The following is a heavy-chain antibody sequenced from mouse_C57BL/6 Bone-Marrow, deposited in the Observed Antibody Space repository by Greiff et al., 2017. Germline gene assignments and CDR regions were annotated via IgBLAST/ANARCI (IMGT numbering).Heavy chain of an antibody. V-gene: IGHV1-47*01. Sequence: VQLQQSGAELVKPGASVKMSCKASGYTFTTYPIEWMKQNHGKSLEWIGNFHPYNDDTKYNEKFKGKATLTVEKSSTTAYLELSRLPSDDSAVEDCARGDCDGGYYFDYWGQGTTLTVSS. D-gene: IGHD2-13*01. J-gene: IGHJ2*01. CDR1: GYTFTTYP. CDR3: ARGDCDGGYYFDY. CDR2: FHPYNDDT.